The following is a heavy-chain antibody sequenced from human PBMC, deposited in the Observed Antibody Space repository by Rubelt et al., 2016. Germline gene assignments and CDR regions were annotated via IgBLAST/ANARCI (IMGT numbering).Heavy chain of an antibody. CDR1: GVAVRTGGYY. J-gene: IGHJ1*01. CDR2: IFNSGST. D-gene: IGHD2-21*02. CDR3: ARGFPRPKSDVF. V-gene: IGHV4-31*03. Sequence: QVQLQESGPGLVKPSQNLSLTCSVSGVAVRTGGYYLSWIHPDPWKGLAWIGYIFNSGSTTSNPPLKGRITISIDTSKNQFSLTLGSATAADTAVYYCARGFPRPKSDVFWGHGTLVTVSS.